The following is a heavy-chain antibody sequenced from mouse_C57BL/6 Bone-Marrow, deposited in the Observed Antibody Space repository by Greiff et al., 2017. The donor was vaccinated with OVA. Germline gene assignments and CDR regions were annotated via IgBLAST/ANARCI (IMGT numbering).Heavy chain of an antibody. Sequence: VKLVASGGGLVQSGRSLRLSCATSGFTFSDFYMEWVRQAPGMGLEWISASRNKANDYTTAYSASVKGRFIVFRDTSQSILYLQSNALRAKDTAIYYCAIYNWDCYFDVWGTGTTVTVSS. V-gene: IGHV7-1*01. J-gene: IGHJ1*03. CDR3: AIYNWDCYFDV. CDR1: GFTFSDFY. D-gene: IGHD4-1*01. CDR2: SRNKANDYTT.